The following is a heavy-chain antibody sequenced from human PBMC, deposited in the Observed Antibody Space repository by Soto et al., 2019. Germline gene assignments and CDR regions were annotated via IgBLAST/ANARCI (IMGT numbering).Heavy chain of an antibody. J-gene: IGHJ3*02. D-gene: IGHD6-19*01. CDR3: AREKWLVRRNDPFDI. CDR2: INPNGGST. CDR1: GYTFINYY. Sequence: QVQLVQSGAEVKKPGASVKVSCKASGYTFINYYMHWVRQAPGQGLEWMGIINPNGGSTTYAQKLKGRVTLTRDTSTNTVNMELSSLRSEDTAVYYCAREKWLVRRNDPFDIWGQGTMVTVSS. V-gene: IGHV1-46*01.